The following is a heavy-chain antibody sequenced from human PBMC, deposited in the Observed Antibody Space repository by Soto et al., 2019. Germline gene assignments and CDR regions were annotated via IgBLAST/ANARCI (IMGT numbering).Heavy chain of an antibody. CDR3: ARDRLRSSGYEGLYAFDI. V-gene: IGHV4-31*03. Sequence: QVQLQESGPGLVKPSQTLSLTCTVSGGSISSGGYYWSWIRQHPGKGLEWIGYIYYRGSTYYNPSLKSRVTISVDPSKNQFSLKLSSVTAADTAVYYCARDRLRSSGYEGLYAFDIWGQGTMVTVSS. CDR2: IYYRGST. J-gene: IGHJ3*02. CDR1: GGSISSGGYY. D-gene: IGHD3-22*01.